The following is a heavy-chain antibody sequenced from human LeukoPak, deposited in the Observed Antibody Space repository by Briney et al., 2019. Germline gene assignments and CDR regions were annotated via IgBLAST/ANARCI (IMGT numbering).Heavy chain of an antibody. V-gene: IGHV4-61*02. CDR2: IYTSGST. CDR3: ARKGRDDYEGFDY. J-gene: IGHJ4*02. CDR1: GGSISSGSYY. Sequence: IPSETLSLTCTVSGGSISSGSYYWSWIRQPAGKGLEWTGRIYTSGSTNYNPSLKSRVTISVDTSKNQFSLKLSSVTAADTAVYYCARKGRDDYEGFDYWGQGTLVTVSS. D-gene: IGHD5-24*01.